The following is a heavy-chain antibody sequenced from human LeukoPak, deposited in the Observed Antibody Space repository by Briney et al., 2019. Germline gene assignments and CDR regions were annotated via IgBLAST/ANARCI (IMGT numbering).Heavy chain of an antibody. J-gene: IGHJ4*02. Sequence: SQTLSLTCTVSGGSISSGGYYWSWIRQPPGKGLEWIGYIYHSGSTYYNPSLKSRVTISVDRSKNQFSLKLSSVTAADTAVYYCARVLWPNYFDYWGQGTLVTVSS. CDR2: IYHSGST. D-gene: IGHD2/OR15-2a*01. CDR1: GGSISSGGYY. V-gene: IGHV4-30-2*01. CDR3: ARVLWPNYFDY.